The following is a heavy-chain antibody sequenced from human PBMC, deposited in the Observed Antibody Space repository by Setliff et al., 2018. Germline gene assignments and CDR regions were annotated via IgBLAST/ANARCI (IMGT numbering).Heavy chain of an antibody. CDR3: AREGVDTRSSTDYRYYMDV. CDR2: TIPIFGST. J-gene: IGHJ6*03. Sequence: SVKVSCKASGATFSSYGISWVRQAPGQGLEWMGGTIPIFGSTNYAQKFQDRVTIITDESTNTAFMQLSSLRSDDTAVYYCAREGVDTRSSTDYRYYMDVWGKGTTVTVSS. CDR1: GATFSSYG. D-gene: IGHD5-18*01. V-gene: IGHV1-69*05.